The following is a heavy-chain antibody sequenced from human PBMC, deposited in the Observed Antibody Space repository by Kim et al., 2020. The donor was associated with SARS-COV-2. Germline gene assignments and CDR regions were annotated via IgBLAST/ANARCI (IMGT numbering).Heavy chain of an antibody. J-gene: IGHJ3*01. V-gene: IGHV3-33*03. Sequence: GGSLRRSCTTSGITFSRFGMHWVRQAPGKGLEWVANIWYDGSKKHFADSVQGRFSISRDNSKNTVYLEMRSLTFEDTAVYYCATIVGAYEAFDLWGEGTLVTVSS. D-gene: IGHD1-26*01. CDR3: ATIVGAYEAFDL. CDR1: GITFSRFG. CDR2: IWYDGSKK.